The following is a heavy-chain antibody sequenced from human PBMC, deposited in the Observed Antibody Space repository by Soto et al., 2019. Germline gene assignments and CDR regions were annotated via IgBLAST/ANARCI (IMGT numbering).Heavy chain of an antibody. J-gene: IGHJ6*02. V-gene: IGHV3-30-3*01. D-gene: IGHD1-1*01. CDR3: ARGTTTSAFSAMDV. Sequence: QVQLVESGGGVVQPGRSLRLSCAASGFTFSNNAMDWVRQAPGKGLEGVAVISYDGSNKYIAESVKGRFTISRDNSKNTLFLQMNSLRAQDTAVYYCARGTTTSAFSAMDVWGQGTTVTVPS. CDR2: ISYDGSNK. CDR1: GFTFSNNA.